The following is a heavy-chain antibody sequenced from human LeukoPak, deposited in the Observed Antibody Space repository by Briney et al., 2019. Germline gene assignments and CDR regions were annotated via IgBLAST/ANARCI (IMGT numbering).Heavy chain of an antibody. CDR3: ARHGAWGSGSYPTTNLMRFDY. CDR2: IYHSGST. J-gene: IGHJ4*02. CDR1: GYSISSGYY. V-gene: IGHV4-38-2*01. D-gene: IGHD3-10*01. Sequence: PSETLSLTCAVSGYSISSGYYWGWIRQPPGKGLEWIGSIYHSGSTYYNLSLKSRVTISVDTSKNQFSLKLSSVTAADTAVYYCARHGAWGSGSYPTTNLMRFDYWGQGTLVTVSS.